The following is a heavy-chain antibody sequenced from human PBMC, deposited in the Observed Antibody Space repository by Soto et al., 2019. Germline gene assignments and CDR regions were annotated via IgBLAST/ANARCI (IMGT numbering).Heavy chain of an antibody. D-gene: IGHD2-15*01. J-gene: IGHJ4*02. CDR1: GYTFTSYG. CDR2: ISAYNGNT. CDR3: ARDPCSGGSCYSGADY. V-gene: IGHV1-18*01. Sequence: QVQLVQSGAEVKKPGASVKVSCKASGYTFTSYGISWVRQAPGQGLEWMGWISAYNGNTNYAQKLQGRVTMTTDTSTSTAYMELRSLRSEDKAVYYCARDPCSGGSCYSGADYWGQGTLVTVSS.